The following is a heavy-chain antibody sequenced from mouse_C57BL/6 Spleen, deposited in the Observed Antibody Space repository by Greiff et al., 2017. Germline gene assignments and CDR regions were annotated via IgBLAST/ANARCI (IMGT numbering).Heavy chain of an antibody. V-gene: IGHV5-17*01. Sequence: EVQLQESGGGLVKPGGSLKLSCAASGFTFSDYGMHWVRQAPEKGLEWVAYIGSGSSTIYYADTVKGRFTISRANDKNTLFLQMTSLRSEDTAMYYCARGEKTYDPGFAYWGQGTRVTVSA. CDR2: IGSGSSTI. CDR1: GFTFSDYG. CDR3: ARGEKTYDPGFAY. J-gene: IGHJ3*01. D-gene: IGHD2-3*01.